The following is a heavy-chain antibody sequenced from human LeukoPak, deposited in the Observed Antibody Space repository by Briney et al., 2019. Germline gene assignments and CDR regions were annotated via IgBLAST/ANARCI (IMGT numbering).Heavy chain of an antibody. CDR3: ARDLGSSWYFGWFDP. J-gene: IGHJ5*02. D-gene: IGHD6-13*01. V-gene: IGHV1-2*02. Sequence: ASLKVSCKASGYTFTGYYMHWVRQAPGQGLEWMAWINHNSGGTNYAQKLQGRVTMTRDTSISTASMELSSPRSDDTAVYYCARDLGSSWYFGWFDPWGQGTLVTVSS. CDR2: INHNSGGT. CDR1: GYTFTGYY.